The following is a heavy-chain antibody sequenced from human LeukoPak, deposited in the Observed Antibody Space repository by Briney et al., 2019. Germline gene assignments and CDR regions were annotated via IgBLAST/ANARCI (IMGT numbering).Heavy chain of an antibody. D-gene: IGHD3-10*01. CDR1: GGSFSGYY. V-gene: IGHV4-34*01. CDR2: INHSGST. J-gene: IGHJ4*02. Sequence: NPSETLSLTCAVYGGSFSGYYWSWIRQPPGKGLEWIGEINHSGSTNYNPSLKSRVTISVDTSKNQFSLKLSSVTAADTAVYYCASSQFGELSLWYFDYCGQGTLVTVSS. CDR3: ASSQFGELSLWYFDY.